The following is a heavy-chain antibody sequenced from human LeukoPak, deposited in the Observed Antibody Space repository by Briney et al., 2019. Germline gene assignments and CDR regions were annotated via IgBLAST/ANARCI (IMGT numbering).Heavy chain of an antibody. D-gene: IGHD5/OR15-5a*01. CDR1: GYGFSDVY. V-gene: IGHV1-2*02. Sequence: ASVKVSCKASGYGFSDVYFNWVRQAPGQGVEWMGWINPNSGATNYAQRFQGRSSMDASIDTAYMELSRLTSDDTAVYYCATSSSVTHTRDPWGQGTLVTVSS. CDR2: INPNSGAT. CDR3: ATSSSVTHTRDP. J-gene: IGHJ5*02.